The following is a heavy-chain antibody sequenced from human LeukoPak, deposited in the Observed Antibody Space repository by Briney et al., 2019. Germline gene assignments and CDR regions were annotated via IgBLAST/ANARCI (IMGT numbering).Heavy chain of an antibody. D-gene: IGHD3-3*01. CDR2: INPNSGGT. Sequence: ASVKVSCKASGYTFTGYYMHWVRQAPGQGLEWMGWINPNSGGTNYAPKFQGRVTMTRDTSISTAYMELSRLRSDDTAVYYCARDPFLRFLEWLSETVYYFDYWGQGTLVTVSS. CDR3: ARDPFLRFLEWLSETVYYFDY. J-gene: IGHJ4*02. CDR1: GYTFTGYY. V-gene: IGHV1-2*02.